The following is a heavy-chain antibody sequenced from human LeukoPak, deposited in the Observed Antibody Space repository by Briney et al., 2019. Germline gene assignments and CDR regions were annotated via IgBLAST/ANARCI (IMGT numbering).Heavy chain of an antibody. CDR3: AKDQARGSSGWATPVDY. CDR2: LSGSGGST. J-gene: IGHJ4*02. D-gene: IGHD6-19*01. V-gene: IGHV3-23*01. Sequence: GSLRLSCAASGFTFSSYAMSCVRQASGKGLDWVSALSGSGGSTYYADSVKGRFTISRDNSKNTLYLQMNSLRAEDTALYYCAKDQARGSSGWATPVDYWGQGTLVTVSS. CDR1: GFTFSSYA.